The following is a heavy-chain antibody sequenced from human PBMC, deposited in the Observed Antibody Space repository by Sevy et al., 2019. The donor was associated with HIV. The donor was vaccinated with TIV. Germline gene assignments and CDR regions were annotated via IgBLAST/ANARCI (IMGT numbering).Heavy chain of an antibody. Sequence: GESLKFSCVASGFDFTEHQMHWVRQPVGKGLEWIAAIGIYGDTYYMGSVKGRVTISREDANNSRFLQLASLTVGDTATYNGVGGTVGSHGEAWFDPWGQGTPVTVSS. J-gene: IGHJ5*02. CDR2: IGIYGDT. D-gene: IGHD1-26*01. V-gene: IGHV3-13*01. CDR3: VGGTVGSHGEAWFDP. CDR1: GFDFTEHQ.